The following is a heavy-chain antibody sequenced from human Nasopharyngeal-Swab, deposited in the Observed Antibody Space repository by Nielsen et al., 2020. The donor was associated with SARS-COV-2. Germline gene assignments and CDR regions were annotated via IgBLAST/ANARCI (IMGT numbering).Heavy chain of an antibody. J-gene: IGHJ4*02. Sequence: WIRQPPGKGLEWVAVMSYDGSNKYYADSVKGRFTISRDNSKNTLYLQMNSLRAEDTAVYYCARDSPITIFGVVITTPVDYWGQGTLVTVSS. CDR3: ARDSPITIFGVVITTPVDY. D-gene: IGHD3-3*01. CDR2: MSYDGSNK. V-gene: IGHV3-30*03.